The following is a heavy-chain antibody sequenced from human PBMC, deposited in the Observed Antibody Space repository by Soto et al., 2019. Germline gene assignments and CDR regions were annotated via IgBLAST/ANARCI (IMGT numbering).Heavy chain of an antibody. J-gene: IGHJ6*02. CDR1: GFTFSSYG. CDR3: ARGTVDTPIGWFGELLRGDYYYYGMDV. D-gene: IGHD3-10*01. V-gene: IGHV3-33*01. CDR2: IWYDGSNK. Sequence: PGGSLRLSCAASGFTFSSYGMHWVRQAPGKGLEWVAVIWYDGSNKYYADSVKGRFTISRDNSKNTLYLQMNSLRAEDTAVYYCARGTVDTPIGWFGELLRGDYYYYGMDVWGQGTTVTVSS.